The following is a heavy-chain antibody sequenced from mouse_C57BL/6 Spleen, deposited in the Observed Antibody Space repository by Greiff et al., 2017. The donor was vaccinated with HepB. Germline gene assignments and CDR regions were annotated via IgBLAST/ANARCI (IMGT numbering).Heavy chain of an antibody. CDR2: IDPENGDT. D-gene: IGHD1-1*01. Sequence: EVQLQQSGAELVRPGASVKLSCTASGFNIKDDYMHWVKQRPEQGLEWIGWIDPENGDTEYASKFQGKATITADTSSNTAYLQLSSLTSKDTAVYYCTKIHYYSSSYVDYGGQGTTLTVSS. CDR1: GFNIKDDY. CDR3: TKIHYYSSSYVDY. J-gene: IGHJ2*01. V-gene: IGHV14-4*01.